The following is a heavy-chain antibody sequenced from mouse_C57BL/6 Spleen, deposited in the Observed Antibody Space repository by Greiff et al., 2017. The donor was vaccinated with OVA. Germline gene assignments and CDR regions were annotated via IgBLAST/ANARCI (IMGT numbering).Heavy chain of an antibody. J-gene: IGHJ3*01. CDR3: ARSLYYDYDEGFAY. V-gene: IGHV7-3*01. D-gene: IGHD2-4*01. Sequence: DVMLVESGGGLVQPGGSLSLSCAASGFTFTDYYMSWVRQPPGKALEWLGFIRNKANGYTTEYSASVKGRFTISRDNSQSILYLQMNALRAEDSATYYCARSLYYDYDEGFAYWGQGTLVTVSA. CDR1: GFTFTDYY. CDR2: IRNKANGYTT.